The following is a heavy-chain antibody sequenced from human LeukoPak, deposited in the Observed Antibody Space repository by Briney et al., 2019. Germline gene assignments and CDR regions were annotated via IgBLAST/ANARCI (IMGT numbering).Heavy chain of an antibody. CDR2: IKQDGSEK. J-gene: IGHJ6*03. Sequence: PGGSLRLSCAASGFTFSSYWMSWVRQAPGKGLEWAANIKQDGSEKYYVDSVKGRFTISRDNAKNSLYLQMNSLRAEDTAVYYCARGLVRPMYYMDVWGKGTTVTVSS. CDR3: ARGLVRPMYYMDV. CDR1: GFTFSSYW. V-gene: IGHV3-7*01. D-gene: IGHD6-19*01.